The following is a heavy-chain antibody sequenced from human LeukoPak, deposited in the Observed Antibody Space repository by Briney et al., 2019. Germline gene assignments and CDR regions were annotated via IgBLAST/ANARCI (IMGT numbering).Heavy chain of an antibody. CDR1: GYTFTSYG. V-gene: IGHV1-18*01. CDR2: ISAYNGNT. CDR3: ARGYRYSGSYYLGY. D-gene: IGHD1-26*01. Sequence: GASVKVSCKASGYTFTSYGISWVRQAPGQGLEWMGWISAYNGNTNYAQKLQGRVTMTTDTSTSTAYMELRSLRSDDTAAYYCARGYRYSGSYYLGYWGQGTLVTVSS. J-gene: IGHJ4*02.